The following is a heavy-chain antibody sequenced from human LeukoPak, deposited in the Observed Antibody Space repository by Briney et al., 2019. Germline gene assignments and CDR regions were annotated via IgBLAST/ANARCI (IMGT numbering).Heavy chain of an antibody. Sequence: SETLSLTCTVSGGSISSSSYYWGWIRQPPGKGLEWIGSIYYSGSTYYNPSLKSRVTISVDTSKNQFSLKLSSVTAADTAVYYCARERHQLARVDYWGQGTLVTVSS. J-gene: IGHJ4*02. CDR1: GGSISSSSYY. D-gene: IGHD6-13*01. CDR2: IYYSGST. V-gene: IGHV4-39*07. CDR3: ARERHQLARVDY.